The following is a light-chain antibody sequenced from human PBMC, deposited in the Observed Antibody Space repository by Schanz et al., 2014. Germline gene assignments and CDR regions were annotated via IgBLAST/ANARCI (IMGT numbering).Light chain of an antibody. J-gene: IGLJ3*02. CDR3: SSYTSSSMSWV. CDR2: GNS. Sequence: QSVLTQPPSVSGAPGQRVTISCTGSSSNIGAGYDVHWYQQLPGTAPKLLIYGNSNRPSGVPDRFSGSRSGTSASLAITGLQAEDEADYYCSSYTSSSMSWVFGGGTKLTVL. V-gene: IGLV1-40*01. CDR1: SSNIGAGYD.